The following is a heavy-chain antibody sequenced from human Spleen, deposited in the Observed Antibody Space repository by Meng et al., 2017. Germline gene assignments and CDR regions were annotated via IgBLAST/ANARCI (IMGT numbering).Heavy chain of an antibody. V-gene: IGHV4-4*02. J-gene: IGHJ4*02. D-gene: IGHD5-18*01. Sequence: SETLSLTCAVSGGSFSSSKWWSWVRQPPGKGLEWIAEIHHSGTTNYNPSLKSRVTTSLDKSKNQFSLKLSSVTAADTAVYYCARVAGYSYGYTHDYWGQGTLVTVSS. CDR2: IHHSGTT. CDR1: GGSFSSSKW. CDR3: ARVAGYSYGYTHDY.